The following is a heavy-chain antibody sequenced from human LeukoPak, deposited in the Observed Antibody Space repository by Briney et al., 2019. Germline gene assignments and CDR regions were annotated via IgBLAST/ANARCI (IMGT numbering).Heavy chain of an antibody. CDR2: IYYSGST. J-gene: IGHJ4*02. CDR3: ARQNVEWLLPDYFDY. D-gene: IGHD3-22*01. Sequence: SETLSLTCTVSGGSISSYYWSWIRQPPGKGLEWIGSIYYSGSTYYNPSLKSRVTISVDTSKNQFSLKLSSVTAADTAVNYCARQNVEWLLPDYFDYWGQGTLVTVSS. V-gene: IGHV4-59*05. CDR1: GGSISSYY.